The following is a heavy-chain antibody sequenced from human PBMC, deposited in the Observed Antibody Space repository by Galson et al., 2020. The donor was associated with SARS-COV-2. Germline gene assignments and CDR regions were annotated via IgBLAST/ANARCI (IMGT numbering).Heavy chain of an antibody. V-gene: IGHV3-48*02. CDR1: GFTFSNYN. D-gene: IGHD6-13*01. J-gene: IGHJ4*02. Sequence: GESLKLSCAASGFTFSNYNMNWVRQAPGKGLEWVSFITSSSTTYYADSVKGRFTISRDNAKNSLYLQMSGLRDDDTALYYCSRGLSSSWPFSDFWGQGALVTVSS. CDR3: SRGLSSSWPFSDF. CDR2: ITSSSTT.